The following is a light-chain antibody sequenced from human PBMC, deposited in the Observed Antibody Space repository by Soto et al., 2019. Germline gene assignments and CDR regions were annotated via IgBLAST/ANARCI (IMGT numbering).Light chain of an antibody. CDR1: QSFSSRY. Sequence: EIVLTQSPGTLSLSPGERATLSCRASQSFSSRYLAWYQQKPGEATSVLIYEASSRATGLPDRFSGSGSGTDFSLTISRLEPEDFAVYYCQQYGSSPPYTFGQGTKVEMK. V-gene: IGKV3-20*01. J-gene: IGKJ2*01. CDR2: EAS. CDR3: QQYGSSPPYT.